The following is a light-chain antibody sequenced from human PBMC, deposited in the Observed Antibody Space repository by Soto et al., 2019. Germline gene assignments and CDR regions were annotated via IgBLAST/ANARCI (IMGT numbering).Light chain of an antibody. CDR3: QQRSKWPIT. V-gene: IGKV3D-20*02. CDR2: GAS. CDR1: QTVSSSS. Sequence: DIVLTQSPGTLSLSPGERATLSCRASQTVSSSSLAWYQQKPGQASRLLIFGASTRAAGIPARFSGSGSGTDFTLTISSLEPEDFAVYYCQQRSKWPITFGQGTRLEIK. J-gene: IGKJ5*01.